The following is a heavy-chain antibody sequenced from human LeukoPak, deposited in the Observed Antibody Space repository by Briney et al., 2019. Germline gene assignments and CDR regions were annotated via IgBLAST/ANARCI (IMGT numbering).Heavy chain of an antibody. Sequence: PGGSLRLSCAASGFTFRSFAMNWVRQAPGKGLEWVSAISGGGGSTYYADTVKGRFTISRDISKNTLYLQMNSLRAEDTAVYFCAKSRARREGSSGSIDYWGQGTLVTVSS. CDR3: AKSRARREGSSGSIDY. V-gene: IGHV3-23*01. J-gene: IGHJ4*02. CDR2: ISGGGGST. CDR1: GFTFRSFA. D-gene: IGHD3-22*01.